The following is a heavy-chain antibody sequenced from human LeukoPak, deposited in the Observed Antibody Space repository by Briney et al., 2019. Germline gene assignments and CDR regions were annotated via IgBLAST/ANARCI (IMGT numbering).Heavy chain of an antibody. CDR2: IYNSGGT. Sequence: PSETLSLTCAVYGGSFSGYYWSWIRQPPGKGLEWIGYIYNSGGTKYNPSLKSRLTISVDTSKNQFSLNLSSVTAADTAVYYCARASVLLSADYWGQGTLVTVSS. J-gene: IGHJ4*02. V-gene: IGHV4-34*11. CDR3: ARASVLLSADY. CDR1: GGSFSGYY. D-gene: IGHD3-16*01.